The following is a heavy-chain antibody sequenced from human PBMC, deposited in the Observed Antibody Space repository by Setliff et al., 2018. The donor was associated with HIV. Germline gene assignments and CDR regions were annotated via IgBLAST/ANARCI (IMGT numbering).Heavy chain of an antibody. CDR2: LTPHSGDT. CDR1: GYTFLNYD. J-gene: IGHJ5*02. V-gene: IGHV1-8*01. D-gene: IGHD3-10*01. Sequence: ASVKVSCKASGYTFLNYDINWLRQAPGQGLEWMGRLTPHSGDTISADRFQGRLVMTTNTSTTTAFMELNSLRSGDTALYFCARGWGLWFGQLSILPLDPWGQGTLVTVSS. CDR3: ARGWGLWFGQLSILPLDP.